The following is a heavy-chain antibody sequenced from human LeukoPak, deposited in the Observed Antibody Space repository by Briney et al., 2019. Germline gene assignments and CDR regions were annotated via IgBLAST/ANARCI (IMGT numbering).Heavy chain of an antibody. D-gene: IGHD1-20*01. J-gene: IGHJ4*02. CDR3: ARGAGVITGTTPTDY. CDR2: INPNSGGT. CDR1: GYTFTGYY. Sequence: GASVKVSCKASGYTFTGYYMHWVRQAPRQGLEWMGWINPNSGGTNYAQKFQGWVTMTRDTSISTAYMELSRLRSDDTAVYYCARGAGVITGTTPTDYWGQGTLVTVSS. V-gene: IGHV1-2*04.